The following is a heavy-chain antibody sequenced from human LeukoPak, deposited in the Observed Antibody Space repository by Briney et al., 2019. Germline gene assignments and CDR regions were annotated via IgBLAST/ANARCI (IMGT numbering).Heavy chain of an antibody. CDR2: ISYDGSNK. D-gene: IGHD6-19*01. Sequence: PGGSLRLSCAASGFTFSSYAMHWVRQAPGKGLERVAVISYDGSNKYYADSVKGRFTISRDNSKNTLYLQMNSLRAEDTAVYYCARSVAGKGYFDYWGQGTLVTVSS. V-gene: IGHV3-30-3*01. CDR3: ARSVAGKGYFDY. CDR1: GFTFSSYA. J-gene: IGHJ4*02.